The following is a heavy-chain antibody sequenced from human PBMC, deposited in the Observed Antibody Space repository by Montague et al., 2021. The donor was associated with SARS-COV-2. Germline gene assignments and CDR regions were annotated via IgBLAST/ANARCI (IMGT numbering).Heavy chain of an antibody. D-gene: IGHD2-8*01. CDR2: INQDGGEK. CDR3: ATFKYCTTSTCAVEPYYYYFSGIDV. J-gene: IGHJ6*02. CDR1: GFGFSRYW. Sequence: SLRLSCAASGFGFSRYWMTWVRQAPGKGLEWMADINQDGGEKYYVDSVKGRFTVSRDNAKNSLYLQLNSLRDEDTAVYYCATFKYCTTSTCAVEPYYYYFSGIDVWGQGTTVTVS. V-gene: IGHV3-7*01.